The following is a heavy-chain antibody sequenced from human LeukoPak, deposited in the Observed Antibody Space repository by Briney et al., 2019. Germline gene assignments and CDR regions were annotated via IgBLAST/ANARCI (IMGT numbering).Heavy chain of an antibody. D-gene: IGHD6-13*01. CDR2: NSAYNGNT. V-gene: IGHV1-18*01. Sequence: ASVKVSCKASGYTFTSYGISWVRQAPGQGLEWMGWNSAYNGNTNYAQKLQGRVTMTTDTSTSTAYMELRSLRSDDTAVYYCARDVGIAAAGTLGYWGQGTLVTVSS. CDR3: ARDVGIAAAGTLGY. J-gene: IGHJ4*02. CDR1: GYTFTSYG.